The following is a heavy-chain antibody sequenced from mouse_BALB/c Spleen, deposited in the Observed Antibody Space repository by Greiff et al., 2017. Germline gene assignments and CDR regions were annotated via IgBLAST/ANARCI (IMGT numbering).Heavy chain of an antibody. J-gene: IGHJ2*01. CDR2: IYPGDGDT. Sequence: QVQLKESGAELARPGASVKLSCKASGYTFTSYWMQWVKQRPGQGLEWIGAIYPGDGDTRYTQKFKGKATLTADKSSSTAYMQLSSLASEDSAVYYCAYDWNWGQGTTLTVSS. CDR1: GYTFTSYW. CDR3: AYDWN. V-gene: IGHV1-87*01. D-gene: IGHD2-14*01.